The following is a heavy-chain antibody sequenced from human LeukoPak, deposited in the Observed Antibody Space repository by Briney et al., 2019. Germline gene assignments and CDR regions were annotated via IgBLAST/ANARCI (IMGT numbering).Heavy chain of an antibody. J-gene: IGHJ4*02. D-gene: IGHD3-22*01. Sequence: GESLRLSCAASGFTIRSSAMSCVRQDAPNGLESISANSGSGGRKYYSDSVKGRFTISRDNSKNTLYLQMNSLRAEDTAVYYCAKEGYYDSSGYYSSSPYYFDYWGQGTLVTVSS. CDR2: NSGSGGRK. CDR1: GFTIRSSA. V-gene: IGHV3-23*01. CDR3: AKEGYYDSSGYYSSSPYYFDY.